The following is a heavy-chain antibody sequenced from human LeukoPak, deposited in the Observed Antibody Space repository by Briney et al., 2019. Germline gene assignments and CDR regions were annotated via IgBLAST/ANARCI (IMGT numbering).Heavy chain of an antibody. Sequence: ASVKVSCKASGYTFTSYAMNWVRQAPGQGLEWMGWINTNTGNPTYAQGFTGRFVFSLDTSVSTAYLQISSLKAEDTAVYYCAERVVVAAEENWFDPWGQGTLVTVPS. D-gene: IGHD2-15*01. CDR3: AERVVVAAEENWFDP. J-gene: IGHJ5*02. V-gene: IGHV7-4-1*02. CDR2: INTNTGNP. CDR1: GYTFTSYA.